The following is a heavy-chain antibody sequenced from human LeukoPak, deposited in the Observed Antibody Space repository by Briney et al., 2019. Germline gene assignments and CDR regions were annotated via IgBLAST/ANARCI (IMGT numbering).Heavy chain of an antibody. J-gene: IGHJ3*02. D-gene: IGHD6-19*01. CDR3: ARDRGQWLADAFDI. V-gene: IGHV3-20*04. CDR2: INWNGGST. CDR1: GFTFYDYG. Sequence: GGSLRLSCAASGFTFYDYGMSWVRQAPGKGLEWVSGINWNGGSTGYADSVKGRFTISRDNAKNSLYLQMNSLRAEDTALYYCARDRGQWLADAFDIWGQGTMVTVSS.